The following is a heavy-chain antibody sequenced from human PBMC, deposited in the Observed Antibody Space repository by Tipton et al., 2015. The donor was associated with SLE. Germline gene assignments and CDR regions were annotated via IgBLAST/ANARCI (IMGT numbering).Heavy chain of an antibody. Sequence: LRLSCAASGFTFSSYGMHWVRQAPGKGLEWIGEINHSGSTNYNPSLKSRVTISVDTSKNQFSLKLSSVTAADTAVYYCARGAVNYDFWSGYHRPGGMDVWGQGTTVTVSS. J-gene: IGHJ6*02. D-gene: IGHD3-3*01. V-gene: IGHV4-34*01. CDR3: ARGAVNYDFWSGYHRPGGMDV. CDR2: INHSGST. CDR1: GFTFSSYG.